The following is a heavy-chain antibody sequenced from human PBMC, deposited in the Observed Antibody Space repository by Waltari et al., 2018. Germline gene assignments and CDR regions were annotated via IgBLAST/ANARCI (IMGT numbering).Heavy chain of an antibody. J-gene: IGHJ3*02. CDR2: IYYSGST. Sequence: QVQLQESGSGLVKPSETLSLTCTVSGGSISSYYWSWIRQPPGKGLEWIGYIYYSGSTNYNPSLKSRVTISLDTSKNQFSMKLTSVTAADTAVYYCASHRKDGYYYYAFDIWGQGTMVTVSS. CDR1: GGSISSYY. D-gene: IGHD5-12*01. V-gene: IGHV4-59*01. CDR3: ASHRKDGYYYYAFDI.